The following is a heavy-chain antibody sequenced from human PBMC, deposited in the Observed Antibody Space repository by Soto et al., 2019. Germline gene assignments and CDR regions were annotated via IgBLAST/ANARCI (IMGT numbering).Heavy chain of an antibody. J-gene: IGHJ3*02. Sequence: ASVKVSCKASGYTFTGYYMHWVRQAPGQGLEWMGWINPNSGGTNYAQKFQGWVTMTRDTSISTAYMELSRLRSDDTAVYYCAILGELLDPWAFDIWGQGTMVTVSS. CDR1: GYTFTGYY. D-gene: IGHD3-10*01. V-gene: IGHV1-2*04. CDR2: INPNSGGT. CDR3: AILGELLDPWAFDI.